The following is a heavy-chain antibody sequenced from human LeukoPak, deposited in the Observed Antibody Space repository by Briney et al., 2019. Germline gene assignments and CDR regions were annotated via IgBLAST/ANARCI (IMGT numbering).Heavy chain of an antibody. CDR3: ASTTPAGYCSSTSCLYAFDI. J-gene: IGHJ3*02. CDR2: IYYSGST. CDR1: GGSISSYY. D-gene: IGHD2-2*01. V-gene: IGHV4-59*01. Sequence: SETLSLTCTVSGGSISSYYWSWIRQPPGKGLEWIGYIYYSGSTNYNPSLKSRVTISVDTSKNQFSLKLSSVTAADTAVYYCASTTPAGYCSSTSCLYAFDIWGQGTMVTVSS.